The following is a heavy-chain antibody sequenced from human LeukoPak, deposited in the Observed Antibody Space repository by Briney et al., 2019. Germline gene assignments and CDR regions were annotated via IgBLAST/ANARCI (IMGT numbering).Heavy chain of an antibody. D-gene: IGHD4-23*01. V-gene: IGHV4-34*01. CDR3: ARETLPRPTTVVTPAFDY. Sequence: SETLSLTCAVYGGSFSGYYWSWIRQPPGKGLEWIGEINHSGSTNYNPSLKSRVTISVDTSKNQFSLKLSSVTAADTAVYYCARETLPRPTTVVTPAFDYWGQGTLVTVSS. J-gene: IGHJ4*02. CDR1: GGSFSGYY. CDR2: INHSGST.